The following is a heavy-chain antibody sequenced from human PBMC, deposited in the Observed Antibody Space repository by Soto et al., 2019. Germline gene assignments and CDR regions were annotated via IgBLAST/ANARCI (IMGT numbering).Heavy chain of an antibody. CDR2: IKGDGTIT. D-gene: IGHD3-10*01. Sequence: EVQLVESGGGLVQPGGSLRLSCSASGFTFSRDWMHWVRQSPGKGLVWFSRIKGDGTITNYADSVKGRFTTSRDNAKNTVYLQLNSLTTEDTAVYYCARGGLGNYYNDYWGQGTLVTVSS. CDR3: ARGGLGNYYNDY. V-gene: IGHV3-74*01. CDR1: GFTFSRDW. J-gene: IGHJ4*02.